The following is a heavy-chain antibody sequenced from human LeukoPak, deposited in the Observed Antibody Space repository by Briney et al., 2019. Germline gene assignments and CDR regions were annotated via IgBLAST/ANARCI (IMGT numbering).Heavy chain of an antibody. D-gene: IGHD3-10*01. CDR3: ARGPRITLVRGGQWYYYMDV. CDR1: GYTFTSYY. CDR2: IYPGGGST. Sequence: PRASVKVSCKTSGYTFTSYYIHWVRQAPGQGLEWMGIIYPGGGSTNYAQKFQGRVTMTRDTSTSTVYMELSSLRSEDTAVYYCARGPRITLVRGGQWYYYMDVWGKGTTVTISS. J-gene: IGHJ6*03. V-gene: IGHV1-46*01.